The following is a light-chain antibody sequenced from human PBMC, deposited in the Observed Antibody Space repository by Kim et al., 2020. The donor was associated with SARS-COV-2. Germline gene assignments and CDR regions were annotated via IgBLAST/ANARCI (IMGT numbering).Light chain of an antibody. V-gene: IGKV2-28*01. J-gene: IGKJ4*01. CDR3: MQTLQTPLT. CDR2: LGS. CDR1: QSLLNGNRYNS. Sequence: DIVMTQSPLSLAVTPGEPASVSCRSSQSLLNGNRYNSLDWYLQKTGQSPQLLIYLGSNRASGVPDRFSGSGSGTEFKLKISRVEAEDVGIYYCMQTLQTPLTFGGGTKVDIK.